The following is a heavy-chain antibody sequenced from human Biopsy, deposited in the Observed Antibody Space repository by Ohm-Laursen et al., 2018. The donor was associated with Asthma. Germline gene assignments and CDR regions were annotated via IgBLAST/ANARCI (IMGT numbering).Heavy chain of an antibody. CDR1: GFSFIHHS. D-gene: IGHD6-19*01. V-gene: IGHV3-21*01. Sequence: SLRLSFAASGFSFIHHSLNWVRQAPGKGLEWVSCISGNSRYIYFADSVKGRFTISRDNAKNSLYLHMNDLSADDSGFYYCATDSSGWFWGPGTVVAVSS. CDR2: ISGNSRYI. CDR3: ATDSSGWF. J-gene: IGHJ4*02.